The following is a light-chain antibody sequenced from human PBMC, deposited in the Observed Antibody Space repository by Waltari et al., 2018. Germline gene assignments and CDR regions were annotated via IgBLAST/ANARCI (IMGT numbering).Light chain of an antibody. CDR1: QSVGRT. CDR3: QKYGTRPAT. CDR2: DAS. J-gene: IGKJ1*01. V-gene: IGKV3-20*01. Sequence: EIVLTQSPASLSLSPGERATLPCRASQSVGRTLAWYQQRPGQAPRLLIYDASSRATGIPDRFSGSGSGTDFSLTISRLEPEDFAVYYCQKYGTRPATFGQGTKVEVK.